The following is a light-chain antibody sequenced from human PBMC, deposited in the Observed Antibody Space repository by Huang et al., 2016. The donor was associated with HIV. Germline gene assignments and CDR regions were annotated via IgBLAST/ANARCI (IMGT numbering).Light chain of an antibody. CDR2: WAS. Sequence: DIVLTQSPDSLAVSLGERATINCSSSRSILYNSNNKNYLAWHQQKPGQSPKLLISWASTRESGVPDRFRGSGSETDFTLTISSLQAEDVAVYFCQQYYTTPGTFGPGTTVHIK. J-gene: IGKJ3*01. CDR3: QQYYTTPGT. V-gene: IGKV4-1*01. CDR1: RSILYNSNNKNY.